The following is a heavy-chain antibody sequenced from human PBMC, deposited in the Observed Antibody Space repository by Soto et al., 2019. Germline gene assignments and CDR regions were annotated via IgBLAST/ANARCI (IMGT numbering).Heavy chain of an antibody. CDR1: GYSFTSLD. Sequence: QVQLVQSGAEVMEPGASVKVSCKASGYSFTSLDINWVRQTAGQGLEWMGWMEPSTGRTGYAQNFQGRVTMTRDTYINTAYMELTTLTSDDTAFYYCARGVSARVDYWGQGTLVIVSS. V-gene: IGHV1-8*01. CDR3: ARGVSARVDY. J-gene: IGHJ4*02. CDR2: MEPSTGRT. D-gene: IGHD6-19*01.